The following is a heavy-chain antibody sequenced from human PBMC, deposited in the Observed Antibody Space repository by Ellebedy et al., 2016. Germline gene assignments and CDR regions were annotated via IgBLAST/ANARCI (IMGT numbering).Heavy chain of an antibody. J-gene: IGHJ5*02. Sequence: SETLSLTXAVSGGSISSSNWWSWVRQPPGKGLEWIGEIYHSGSTNYNPSLKSRVTISVDTSKNQFSLKLSSVTAADTAVYYCARGMATIVGNWFDPWGQGTLVTVSS. D-gene: IGHD5-24*01. CDR2: IYHSGST. CDR3: ARGMATIVGNWFDP. CDR1: GGSISSSNW. V-gene: IGHV4-4*02.